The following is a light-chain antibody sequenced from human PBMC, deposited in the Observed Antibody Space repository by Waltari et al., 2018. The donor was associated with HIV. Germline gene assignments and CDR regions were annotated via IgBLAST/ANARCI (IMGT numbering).Light chain of an antibody. CDR1: QNIGDF. CDR3: QQTYKSPST. J-gene: IGKJ2*01. Sequence: DIQMTQSPSSLSASVGDRITIDCRSSQNIGDFLNWYQQKSGSAPKVLIYAASNLQSGGPSGFRGSGSGTYFTLTITGLQPEDFATYFCQQTYKSPSTFGRGTKLEMK. V-gene: IGKV1-39*01. CDR2: AAS.